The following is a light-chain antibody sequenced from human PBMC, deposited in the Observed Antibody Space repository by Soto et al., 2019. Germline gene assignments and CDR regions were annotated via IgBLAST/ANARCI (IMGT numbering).Light chain of an antibody. CDR3: QQSDGTPYT. CDR2: AAS. Sequence: DIQMTQSPSSLSASIGDRVTITCRASQSISTSLNWYQQKPEKAPNLLIYAASILQSGVPSRFSGSGSGTDFTLTISSLQPEDFATYYCQQSDGTPYTFGQGTKLEIK. V-gene: IGKV1-39*01. CDR1: QSISTS. J-gene: IGKJ2*01.